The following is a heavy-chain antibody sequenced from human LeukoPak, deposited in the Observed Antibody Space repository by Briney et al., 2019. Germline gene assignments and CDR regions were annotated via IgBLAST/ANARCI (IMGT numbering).Heavy chain of an antibody. J-gene: IGHJ4*02. V-gene: IGHV1-18*01. CDR2: IGAYNGNT. CDR1: GYTVTNYG. CDR3: ARDRRSSSSNSILFDF. Sequence: ASVKVSCKASGYTVTNYGVSWVRQAPGQGLEWMGWIGAYNGNTNYAQKLQGRVTMTTDTSTSTAYMELRSLRSDDTAVYYCARDRRSSSSNSILFDFWGQGTVVTVSS. D-gene: IGHD6-6*01.